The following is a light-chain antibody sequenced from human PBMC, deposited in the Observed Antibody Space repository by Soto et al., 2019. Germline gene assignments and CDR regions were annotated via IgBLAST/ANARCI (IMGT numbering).Light chain of an antibody. J-gene: IGKJ1*01. CDR1: QSVSSSY. CDR3: QQHSSSPPSWT. Sequence: EIVLTQSPGTLSLSPGERATLFCRASQSVSSSYLGWYQQKPGQSPRLLIYGSSSRFTGLPDRFSGSGSGTDFTLPISRLEHEDFAVYYCQQHSSSPPSWTFGQGTKVEIK. CDR2: GSS. V-gene: IGKV3-20*01.